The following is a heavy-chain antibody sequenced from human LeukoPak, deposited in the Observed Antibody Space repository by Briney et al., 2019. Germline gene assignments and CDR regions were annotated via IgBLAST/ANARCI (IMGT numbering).Heavy chain of an antibody. CDR1: GGSISSYY. D-gene: IGHD3-22*01. CDR3: ARFGYYYDSSGFRKLDAFDI. CDR2: IYYSGST. V-gene: IGHV4-59*01. J-gene: IGHJ3*02. Sequence: SETLSLTCTVSGGSISSYYWSWIRQPPGKGLEWIGYIYYSGSTNYNPSLKSRVTISVDTSKNQFSLKLSSVTAADTAVYYCARFGYYYDSSGFRKLDAFDIWGQGTMVTASS.